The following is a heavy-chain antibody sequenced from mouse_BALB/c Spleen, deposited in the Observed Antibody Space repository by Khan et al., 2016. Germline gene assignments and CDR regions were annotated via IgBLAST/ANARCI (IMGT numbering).Heavy chain of an antibody. CDR1: GYTFTSYW. J-gene: IGHJ2*01. CDR3: ARIKKIVATYFDY. V-gene: IGHV1S81*02. D-gene: IGHD1-1*01. CDR2: TNPTNGRT. Sequence: QVQLQQPGAELVKAGASVKMSCKASGYTFTSYWMHWVKQRLGQGLEWFAETNPTNGRTYYHEKFKSTATLTVDKSSSTAYMLLSGPTFEDSAVYYLARIKKIVATYFDYWGQGTTLTVSS.